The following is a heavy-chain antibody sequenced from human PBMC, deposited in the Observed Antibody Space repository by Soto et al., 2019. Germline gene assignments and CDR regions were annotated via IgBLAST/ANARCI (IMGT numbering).Heavy chain of an antibody. CDR1: GGSISSSSYY. CDR2: IYYSGST. Sequence: PSETLSLTCTVSGGSISSSSYYWGWIRQPPGKGLEWIGSIYYSGSTYYNPSLKSRVTISVDTSKNQFSLKLSSVTAADTAVYYCARSGGVPAAIDYWGQGTLVTGLL. D-gene: IGHD2-2*01. V-gene: IGHV4-39*07. CDR3: ARSGGVPAAIDY. J-gene: IGHJ4*02.